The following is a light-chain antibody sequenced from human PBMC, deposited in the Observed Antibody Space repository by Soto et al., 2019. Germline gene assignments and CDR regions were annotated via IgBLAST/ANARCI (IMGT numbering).Light chain of an antibody. V-gene: IGLV2-14*03. J-gene: IGLJ2*01. CDR2: DVS. CDR3: SSYIASRTSVG. Sequence: QSALTQPASVSGSPGQSITISCTGTSSDVGGYNFVSWYQHHPGKAPKLMIYDVSNRPSGVSNRFSGSKSGNTASLTISGPQGEDGGDYYRSSYIASRTSVGFGGGTKLTVL. CDR1: SSDVGGYNF.